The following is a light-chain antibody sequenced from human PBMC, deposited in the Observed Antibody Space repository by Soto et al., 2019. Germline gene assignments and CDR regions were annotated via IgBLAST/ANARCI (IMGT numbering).Light chain of an antibody. V-gene: IGKV3-20*01. CDR3: QQYDRSPFT. Sequence: EIVLTQSPGTLSLSPGERATLSCRASQSLRNSYLAWYRQRPGQAPRLLIYGVSARATGIPDRFSGSGSGTDFTLAINRLEPEDFAVYYSQQYDRSPFTFGQGSKLEIK. J-gene: IGKJ2*01. CDR1: QSLRNSY. CDR2: GVS.